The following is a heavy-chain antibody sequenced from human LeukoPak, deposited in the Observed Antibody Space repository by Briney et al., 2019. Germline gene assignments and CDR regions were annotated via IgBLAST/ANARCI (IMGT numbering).Heavy chain of an antibody. CDR3: ARGGYYDFWRGPGY. CDR2: IWYDGSNK. D-gene: IGHD3-3*01. J-gene: IGHJ4*02. Sequence: PGGSLRLSCAASGFTFSSYGMHWVRQAPGKGLEWVAVIWYDGSNKYYADSVKGRFTISRDNSKDTLYLQMNSLRAEDTAAYYCARGGYYDFWRGPGYWGQGTLVTVSS. CDR1: GFTFSSYG. V-gene: IGHV3-33*01.